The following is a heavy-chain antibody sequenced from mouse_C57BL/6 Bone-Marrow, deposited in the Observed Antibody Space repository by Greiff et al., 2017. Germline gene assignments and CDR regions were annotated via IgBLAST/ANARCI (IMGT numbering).Heavy chain of an antibody. CDR3: AREAYYSNSWCAY. J-gene: IGHJ3*01. V-gene: IGHV1-64*01. CDR1: GYTFTSYW. CDR2: IHPNSGST. D-gene: IGHD2-5*01. Sequence: QVQLKQPGAELVKPGASVKLSCKASGYTFTSYWMHWVKQRPGQGLEWIGMIHPNSGSTNYNEKFKSKATLTVDKSSSTAYMQLSSLTSEDSAVYYCAREAYYSNSWCAYWGKGTLVTVCA.